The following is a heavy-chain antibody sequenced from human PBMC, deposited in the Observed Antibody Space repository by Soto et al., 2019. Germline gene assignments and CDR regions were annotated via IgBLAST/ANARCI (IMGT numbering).Heavy chain of an antibody. CDR1: GFTFSDYG. CDR2: ISSNSAYI. D-gene: IGHD6-13*01. CDR3: TRDASRDSSARGWFDP. Sequence: PGGSLRLSCAASGFTFSDYGMHWVRQAPGKGLEWVATISSNSAYIYYTDALRGRFTISRDNAKNSLHLQMNSLRAEDTAVYYCTRDASRDSSARGWFDPWGPGTLVTVSS. J-gene: IGHJ5*02. V-gene: IGHV3-21*01.